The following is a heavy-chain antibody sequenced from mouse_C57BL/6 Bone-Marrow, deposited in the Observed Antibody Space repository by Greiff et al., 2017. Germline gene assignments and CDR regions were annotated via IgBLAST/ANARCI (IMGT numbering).Heavy chain of an antibody. CDR3: ARSDYYGSSYYFDY. J-gene: IGHJ2*01. CDR2: IDPNSGGT. V-gene: IGHV1-72*01. Sequence: QVQLKEPGAELVKPGASVKLSCKASGYTFTSYWMHWVKQRPGRGLEWIGRIDPNSGGTKYNEKFKSKATLTVDKPSSTAYMQLSSLTSVDSAVYKFARSDYYGSSYYFDYWGQGTTLTVSA. CDR1: GYTFTSYW. D-gene: IGHD1-1*01.